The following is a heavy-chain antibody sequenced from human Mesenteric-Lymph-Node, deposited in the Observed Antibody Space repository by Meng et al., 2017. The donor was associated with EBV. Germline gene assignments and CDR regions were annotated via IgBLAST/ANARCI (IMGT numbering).Heavy chain of an antibody. D-gene: IGHD5/OR15-5a*01. J-gene: IGHJ5*02. CDR2: INPSSGGT. Sequence: QAQVVESGAEVKKPGASVKVSCKASGYTFTSNDIHWVRQAPGQGPEWMGLINPSSGGTSYAQKFQGRVIMTRDTSTSTVYMEVISLRSDDTAVYYCTRVVYREFDPWGQGTLVTVSS. CDR3: TRVVYREFDP. V-gene: IGHV1-46*01. CDR1: GYTFTSND.